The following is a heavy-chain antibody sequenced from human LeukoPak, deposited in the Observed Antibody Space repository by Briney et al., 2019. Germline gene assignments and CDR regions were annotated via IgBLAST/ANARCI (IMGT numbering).Heavy chain of an antibody. D-gene: IGHD3-10*01. CDR1: GYTFTNYY. J-gene: IGHJ6*02. CDR2: INPNSGDT. V-gene: IGHV1-2*02. Sequence: VASVKVSCKASGYTFTNYYMHRVRQAPGQGLEWMGWINPNSGDTNYAQKFQGRVTMTRDTSVTTVYMGLSRLRSDDTAVYYCARDGAVLWFGELNSAYGMDVWGQGTTVTVSS. CDR3: ARDGAVLWFGELNSAYGMDV.